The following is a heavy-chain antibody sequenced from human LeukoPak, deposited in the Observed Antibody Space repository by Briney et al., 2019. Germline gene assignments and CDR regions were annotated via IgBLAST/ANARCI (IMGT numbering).Heavy chain of an antibody. J-gene: IGHJ3*02. Sequence: ASVKVSCKASGYTFTSYGISWVRQAPGQGLEWMGWISAYNGNTNYAQKFQGRVTITADKSTSTAYMELSSLRSEDTAVYYCARPEPLNAFDIWDQGTMVTVSS. CDR3: ARPEPLNAFDI. V-gene: IGHV1-18*01. CDR1: GYTFTSYG. CDR2: ISAYNGNT.